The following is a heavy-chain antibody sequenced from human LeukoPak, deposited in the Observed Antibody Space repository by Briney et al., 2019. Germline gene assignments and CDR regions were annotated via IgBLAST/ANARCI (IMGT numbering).Heavy chain of an antibody. D-gene: IGHD6-19*01. V-gene: IGHV5-10-1*01. CDR1: GYSFTSYW. CDR2: IDPSDSYT. Sequence: GESLRISCKGSGYSFTSYWISWVRQMPGKGLEWMGRIDPSDSYTNYSPSFQGHVTISADKSISTAYLQWSSLKASDTAMYYCARRVMGSSGWYRWDYWGQGTLVTVSS. CDR3: ARRVMGSSGWYRWDY. J-gene: IGHJ4*02.